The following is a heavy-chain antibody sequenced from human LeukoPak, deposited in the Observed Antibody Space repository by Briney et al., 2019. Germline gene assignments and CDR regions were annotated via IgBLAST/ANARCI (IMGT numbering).Heavy chain of an antibody. Sequence: ASVKVSCKASGYTFFSYNINWVRQAPGQGLEWMGWINAGNGNTKYSQKFQGRVTITRDTSASTAYMELSSLRSEDTAVYYCARLREGAAAYQHYFDYWGQGTLVTVSS. CDR3: ARLREGAAAYQHYFDY. CDR1: GYTFFSYN. J-gene: IGHJ4*02. D-gene: IGHD6-13*01. V-gene: IGHV1-3*01. CDR2: INAGNGNT.